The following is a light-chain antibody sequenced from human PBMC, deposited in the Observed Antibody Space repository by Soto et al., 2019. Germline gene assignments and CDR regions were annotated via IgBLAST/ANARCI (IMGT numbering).Light chain of an antibody. V-gene: IGKV3-20*01. J-gene: IGKJ2*01. CDR2: GAS. CDR1: QSVSSIY. CDR3: QQYDRSSYT. Sequence: EIVLTQSPGTLSLSPGERATLSCRASQSVSSIYLAWYQQKPGQPPMLLIYGASSRATGIPDRFSGSGSGTDFTLTISRLEPEDFAVYYCQQYDRSSYTFGQGTKLEIK.